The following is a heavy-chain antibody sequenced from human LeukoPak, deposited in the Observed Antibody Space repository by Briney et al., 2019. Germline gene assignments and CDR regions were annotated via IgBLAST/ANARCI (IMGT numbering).Heavy chain of an antibody. V-gene: IGHV3-7*01. CDR2: VRDDGREK. CDR3: ARGGSDSSRYWVY. D-gene: IGHD6-19*01. J-gene: IGHJ4*02. CDR1: GLVFSDVW. Sequence: GGSLRLSCAASGLVFSDVWMTWVRQTPRRGLEWVASVRDDGREKSYLDSVRGRFTISRDNGEKSVFLQMTSLRVEDTGIYFCARGGSDSSRYWVYWGKGTLATVSS.